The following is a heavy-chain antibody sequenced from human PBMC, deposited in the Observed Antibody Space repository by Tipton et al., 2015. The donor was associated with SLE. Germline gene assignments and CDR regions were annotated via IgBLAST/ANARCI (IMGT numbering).Heavy chain of an antibody. CDR2: IFSSGIT. D-gene: IGHD6-6*01. J-gene: IGHJ4*02. CDR3: ATRRPLTARLDY. CDR1: GGSISSHY. V-gene: IGHV4-59*11. Sequence: TLSLTCTVSGGSISSHYWSWIRQPPGKGLEWIGYIFSSGITDYNPSLKSRVTISVDTSKNQFSLKLSSVTAADTAVYYCATRRPLTARLDYWGQGTLVTVSS.